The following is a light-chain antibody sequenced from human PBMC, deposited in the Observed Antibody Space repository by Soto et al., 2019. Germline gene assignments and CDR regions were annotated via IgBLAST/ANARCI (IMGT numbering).Light chain of an antibody. CDR1: TSDVGTYDR. CDR3: SSQASGNTLI. J-gene: IGLJ2*01. CDR2: DVS. Sequence: QSALTQPASVSRSPGQSITISCTGTTSDVGTYDRVSWYQQHPGKAPRLMIYDVSNRPAGVSDRFSGSKSGNTASLTISGLQAADEADYYCSSQASGNTLIFGGGTKVTVL. V-gene: IGLV2-14*03.